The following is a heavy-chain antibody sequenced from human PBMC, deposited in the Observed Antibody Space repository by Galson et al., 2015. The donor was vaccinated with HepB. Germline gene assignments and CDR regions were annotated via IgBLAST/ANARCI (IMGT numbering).Heavy chain of an antibody. CDR2: ISANSGRT. CDR3: AKDRSHSLDF. V-gene: IGHV1-18*04. CDR1: GYTFTSNG. Sequence: SVKVSCKAAGYTFTSNGISWVRQAPGRGLEWVGWISANSGRTTYAWRLLGRLTLATDTSTSTAYVELRSLRSDDTAIYYCAKDRSHSLDFWGQGTLVTVSS. J-gene: IGHJ4*02. D-gene: IGHD2-15*01.